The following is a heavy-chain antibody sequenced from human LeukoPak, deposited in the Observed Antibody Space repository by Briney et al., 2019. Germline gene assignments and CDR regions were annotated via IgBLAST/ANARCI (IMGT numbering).Heavy chain of an antibody. CDR2: IYSGGST. J-gene: IGHJ4*02. D-gene: IGHD3-22*01. Sequence: GWSLRLSCAAAGFTFSSYAMHWVRQAPGKGLEWVSVIYSGGSTYYADSVKGRFTISRHNSKNTLYLQMNSLRAEDTAVYYCARERWALYYDSSGYYYVPRPFDYWGQGTLVTVSS. CDR1: GFTFSSYA. CDR3: ARERWALYYDSSGYYYVPRPFDY. V-gene: IGHV3-53*04.